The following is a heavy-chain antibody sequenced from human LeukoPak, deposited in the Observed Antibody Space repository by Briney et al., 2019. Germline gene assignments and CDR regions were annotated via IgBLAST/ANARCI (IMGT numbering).Heavy chain of an antibody. D-gene: IGHD1-14*01. J-gene: IGHJ3*02. CDR1: GGSFSGYY. CDR3: ARGTNKGAFDI. Sequence: PSETLSLTCAVYGGSFSGYYWTWLRQPPGKGLEWIGEINHSGSTNYNPSLKSRGTISVDTSKSQFSLRLSSVTAADTAVYFCARGTNKGAFDIWGPGTVVTVSS. V-gene: IGHV4-34*01. CDR2: INHSGST.